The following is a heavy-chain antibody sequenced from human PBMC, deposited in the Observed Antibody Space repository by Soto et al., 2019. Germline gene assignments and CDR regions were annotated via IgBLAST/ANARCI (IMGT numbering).Heavy chain of an antibody. CDR2: ISYDGSDK. J-gene: IGHJ4*02. Sequence: QVKLVESGGGVVQPGRSLRLSCAASGFTCSSYGMHWVRQGPGKGLVWVAMISYDGSDKYYADSVKGRFTISRHNSKNTLFLQTNALTGEDTALYYCAKDNPAVDYWGQGALVTVSS. CDR3: AKDNPAVDY. V-gene: IGHV3-30*18. CDR1: GFTCSSYG.